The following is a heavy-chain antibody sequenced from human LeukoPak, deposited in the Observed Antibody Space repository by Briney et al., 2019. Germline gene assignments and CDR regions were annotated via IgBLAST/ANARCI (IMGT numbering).Heavy chain of an antibody. CDR2: IKPDGSDT. V-gene: IGHV3-74*01. J-gene: IGHJ4*02. CDR1: GFTFTTHW. CDR3: ARGKYGGYFIDY. Sequence: PGGALRLSCVASGFTFTTHWIHWVRQAPGKGLVWVSRIKPDGSDTNYADSVKGRFTISRDNAKKTVYLQMNSLRAEDTAVYYCARGKYGGYFIDYWGQGTLVPVSS. D-gene: IGHD5-12*01.